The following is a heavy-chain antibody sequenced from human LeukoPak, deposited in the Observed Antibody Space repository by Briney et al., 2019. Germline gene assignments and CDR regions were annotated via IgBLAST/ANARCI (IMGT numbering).Heavy chain of an antibody. CDR2: ISSDGGNK. CDR1: GFTFSSYA. D-gene: IGHD4-23*01. CDR3: ARVLGQLPPQ. V-gene: IGHV3-30*04. Sequence: GGSLRLSCAASGFTFSSYAMHWVRQAPGKGLEWVTVISSDGGNKYYADSVKGRFTISRDNSMNTLFLQMNSLGPEDTAVYYCARVLGQLPPQWGQGTLVTISS. J-gene: IGHJ4*02.